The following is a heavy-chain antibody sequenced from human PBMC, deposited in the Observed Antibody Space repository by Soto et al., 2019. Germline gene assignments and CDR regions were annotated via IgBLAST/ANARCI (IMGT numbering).Heavy chain of an antibody. D-gene: IGHD2-15*01. CDR3: ARDLVVAATRTDWFDP. CDR2: ISAYNGNT. J-gene: IGHJ5*02. V-gene: IGHV1-18*01. CDR1: GYTFTSYG. Sequence: ASVKVSCKASGYTFTSYGISWVRQAPGQGLEWMGWISAYNGNTNYAQKLQGRVTMTTDTSTSTAYMELRSLRSDDTAVYYCARDLVVAATRTDWFDPWGQGTLVTSPQ.